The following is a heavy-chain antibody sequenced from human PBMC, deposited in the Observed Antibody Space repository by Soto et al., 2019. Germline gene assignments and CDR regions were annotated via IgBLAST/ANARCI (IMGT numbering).Heavy chain of an antibody. Sequence: TSETLSLTCAVYGGSFSGYYWSWIRQPPGKGLEWIGEINHSGSTNYNPSLKSRVTISVDTSKNQFSLKLSSVTAADTAVYYCARVRVYGFYYFDYWGQGTLVTVSS. V-gene: IGHV4-34*01. J-gene: IGHJ4*02. CDR3: ARVRVYGFYYFDY. CDR2: INHSGST. D-gene: IGHD2-8*01. CDR1: GGSFSGYY.